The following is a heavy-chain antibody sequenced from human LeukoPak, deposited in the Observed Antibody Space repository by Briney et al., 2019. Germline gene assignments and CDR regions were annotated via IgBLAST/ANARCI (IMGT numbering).Heavy chain of an antibody. CDR2: IYSGGST. J-gene: IGHJ4*02. Sequence: GGSLRLSCAASGFTVRNNYMSWVRQAPGKGLEWVSVIYSGGSTYYPDSVKGRFTISRDNSKNTLYLQMNSLRAEDTAVYFCATGERMVRGDGVDYWGQGTLVTVSS. D-gene: IGHD3-10*01. V-gene: IGHV3-66*01. CDR3: ATGERMVRGDGVDY. CDR1: GFTVRNNY.